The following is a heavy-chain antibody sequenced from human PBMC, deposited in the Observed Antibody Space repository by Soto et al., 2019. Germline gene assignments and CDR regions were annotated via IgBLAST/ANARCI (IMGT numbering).Heavy chain of an antibody. CDR2: IIPIFGTA. V-gene: IGHV1-69*13. CDR1: GGTFSIYA. CDR3: ARGSPAPQIVVVTAYWFDP. J-gene: IGHJ5*02. D-gene: IGHD2-21*02. Sequence: GASVKVSCKASGGTFSIYAISWVLQAPLQGREWMGGIIPIFGTANYAQKFQGRVTITADESTSTAYMELSSLRSEDTAVYYCARGSPAPQIVVVTAYWFDPWGQGTLVTVSS.